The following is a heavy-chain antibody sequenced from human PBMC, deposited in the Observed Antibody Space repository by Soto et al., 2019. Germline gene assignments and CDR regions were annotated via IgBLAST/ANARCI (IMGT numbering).Heavy chain of an antibody. CDR3: ARRNYGEEGYFFDF. D-gene: IGHD4-17*01. J-gene: IGHJ4*02. CDR2: IYDSGTT. V-gene: IGHV4-59*08. Sequence: QVQLRESGPGLVRPSETLSLTCTVSGGSITGYYWSWIRQPPGKGLEWIGYIYDSGTTTYNAALNRRVTIPADTSKNQFSLNLRSVTAADTAVYYCARRNYGEEGYFFDFWGQGLLVTVSS. CDR1: GGSITGYY.